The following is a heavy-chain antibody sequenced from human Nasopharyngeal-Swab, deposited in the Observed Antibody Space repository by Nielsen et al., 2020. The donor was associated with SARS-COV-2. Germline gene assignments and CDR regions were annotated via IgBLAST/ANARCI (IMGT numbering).Heavy chain of an antibody. J-gene: IGHJ6*02. Sequence: GSLRLSCAFYGGSFNSYYWTWIRQSPGKVPEWIGEISHSGSTKYNPSLKSRLTISVDTSNNQFSLKLTSVTAADTGVYYCARIKSGPYSSLYYYGLDVWGPGTTVTVSS. CDR3: ARIKSGPYSSLYYYGLDV. V-gene: IGHV4-34*01. CDR2: ISHSGST. D-gene: IGHD1-26*01. CDR1: GGSFNSYY.